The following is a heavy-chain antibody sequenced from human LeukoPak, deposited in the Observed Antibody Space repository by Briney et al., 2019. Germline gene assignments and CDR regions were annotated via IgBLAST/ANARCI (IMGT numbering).Heavy chain of an antibody. CDR1: GFTFSSYG. CDR2: IWYDGSNK. D-gene: IGHD3-22*01. Sequence: QPGRSLRLSCAASGFTFSSYGMHWVRQAPGKGLEWVAVIWYDGSNKYYADSVKGRFTISRDNSKNTLYLQMNSLRAEDTAVYYCARDGSITMIVVAPDAFDIWGQGTMVTVSS. J-gene: IGHJ3*02. V-gene: IGHV3-33*01. CDR3: ARDGSITMIVVAPDAFDI.